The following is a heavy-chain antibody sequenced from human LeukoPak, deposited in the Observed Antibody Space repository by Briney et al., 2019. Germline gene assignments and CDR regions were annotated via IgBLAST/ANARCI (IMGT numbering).Heavy chain of an antibody. CDR1: GFTFSSYE. Sequence: GGSLGLSCAASGFTFSSYEMNWVRQAPGKGLEWVSYISSSGSTIYYADSVKGRFTISRDNAKNSLYLQMNSLRAEDTAVYYCARLTGTTFLLDYWGQGTLVTVSS. V-gene: IGHV3-48*03. D-gene: IGHD1-7*01. J-gene: IGHJ4*02. CDR3: ARLTGTTFLLDY. CDR2: ISSSGSTI.